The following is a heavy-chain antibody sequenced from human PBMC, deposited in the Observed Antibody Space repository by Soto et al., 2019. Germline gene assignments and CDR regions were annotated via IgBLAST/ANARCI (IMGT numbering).Heavy chain of an antibody. J-gene: IGHJ5*02. V-gene: IGHV3-21*06. CDR2: ISSGSSYI. CDR3: ARDQLHYDSSGYSA. Sequence: GGSLRLSCAASGFTFSTYRMNWVRQLPGKGLEWVSSISSGSSYIYYADSVKGRFTISRDNAKNSLYLQINSLRAEDTAVYYCARDQLHYDSSGYSAWGQGTLVTVSS. D-gene: IGHD3-22*01. CDR1: GFTFSTYR.